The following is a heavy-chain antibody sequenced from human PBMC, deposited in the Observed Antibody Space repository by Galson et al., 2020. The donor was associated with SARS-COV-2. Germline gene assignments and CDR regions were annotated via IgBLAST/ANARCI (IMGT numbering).Heavy chain of an antibody. V-gene: IGHV4-31*03. D-gene: IGHD3-3*01. CDR1: GGSISSGGYY. J-gene: IGHJ4*02. CDR2: IYYRGST. Sequence: SETLSLTCTVSGGSISSGGYYWSWIRQHPGQGLEWIGYIYYRGSTYYNPSPKSRVTISVDTSKNQFSLKLSSVTAADTAVYYCARALGRITIFGVVIINYFDYWGQGTLVTVSS. CDR3: ARALGRITIFGVVIINYFDY.